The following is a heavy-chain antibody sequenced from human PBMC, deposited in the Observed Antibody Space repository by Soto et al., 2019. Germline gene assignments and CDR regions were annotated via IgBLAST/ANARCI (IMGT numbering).Heavy chain of an antibody. J-gene: IGHJ4*02. V-gene: IGHV1-3*05. Sequence: QVQLVQSGAEEKKPGASVKVSCKASGYTFTSYAMHWVRQAPGQRLEWMGWINAGNGNTKYSQKSPRRVTITRDPAASTASMELSSLRSDDTAVYYCARSIVVVTALDYWGPGTLVTVSS. D-gene: IGHD2-21*02. CDR3: ARSIVVVTALDY. CDR2: INAGNGNT. CDR1: GYTFTSYA.